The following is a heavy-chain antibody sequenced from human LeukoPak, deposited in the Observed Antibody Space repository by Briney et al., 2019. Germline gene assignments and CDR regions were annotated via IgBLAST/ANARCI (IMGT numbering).Heavy chain of an antibody. CDR1: GYTFTGYY. CDR2: INPSGGST. Sequence: GASVKVSCKASGYTFTGYYIHWVRQAPGQGLEWMGIINPSGGSTSYAQKFQGRVTMTRDTSTSTVYMELSSLRSEDTAVYYCARDFWGYFDYWGQGTLVTVSS. CDR3: ARDFWGYFDY. J-gene: IGHJ4*02. V-gene: IGHV1-46*01. D-gene: IGHD3-16*01.